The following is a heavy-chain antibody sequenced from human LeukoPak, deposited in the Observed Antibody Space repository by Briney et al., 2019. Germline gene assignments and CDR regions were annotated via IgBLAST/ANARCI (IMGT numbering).Heavy chain of an antibody. Sequence: KSSQTLSLTCTVSGGSISSGDYYWSWLRQPPGKGLEWIGYIYYSGNTYYNPSLKSRPTISVDTSKNQLSLRLISVTAADTAVYYCAREHLGTHSTGHYYGLGIMDVWGQGTTVTVSS. CDR1: GGSISSGDYY. J-gene: IGHJ6*02. V-gene: IGHV4-30-4*01. D-gene: IGHD3-22*01. CDR2: IYYSGNT. CDR3: AREHLGTHSTGHYYGLGIMDV.